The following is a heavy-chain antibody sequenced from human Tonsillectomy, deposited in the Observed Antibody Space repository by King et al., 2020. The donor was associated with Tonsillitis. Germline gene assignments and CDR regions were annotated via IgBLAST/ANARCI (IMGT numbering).Heavy chain of an antibody. CDR1: GGSISSTNYC. CDR3: ARALGAGIWFDP. D-gene: IGHD3-10*01. Sequence: QLQESGPRLVKPSETLSLTCTVSGGSISSTNYCWGWIRQPPGKGLEWTGSICYSGSTYYNPSLKSRVSISEDTSKNQFSLKLSSVTAADTAGCYCARALGAGIWFDPWGQGTLVTVSS. CDR2: ICYSGST. J-gene: IGHJ5*02. V-gene: IGHV4-39*07.